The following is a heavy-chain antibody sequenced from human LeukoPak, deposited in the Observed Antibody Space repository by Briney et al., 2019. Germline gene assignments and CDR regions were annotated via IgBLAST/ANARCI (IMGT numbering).Heavy chain of an antibody. CDR2: ISPNSGAT. CDR3: ARAEVDGTNYYSMDV. V-gene: IGHV1-2*02. CDR1: GYSFTGHF. Sequence: ASGKVSCKASGYSFTGHFMHWVGQTPGQGVEWVGWISPNSGATNYAVRFQGRISITSDTSSSTAYIELSRLSPADTALYYCARAEVDGTNYYSMDVWGKGTTVTVSS. J-gene: IGHJ6*03.